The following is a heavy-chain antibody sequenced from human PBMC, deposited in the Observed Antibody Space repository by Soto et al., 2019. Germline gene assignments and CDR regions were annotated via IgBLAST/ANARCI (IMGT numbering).Heavy chain of an antibody. CDR3: ARDSRTLAATTFYYYYYYMDV. Sequence: GASVKVSCKASGYTFTGYYMHWVRQAPGQGLEWMGWINPNSGGTNYAQKFQGWVTMTRDTSISTAYMELSRLRSDDTAVYYCARDSRTLAATTFYYYYYYMDVWGKGTTVTVSS. CDR1: GYTFTGYY. V-gene: IGHV1-2*04. CDR2: INPNSGGT. J-gene: IGHJ6*03. D-gene: IGHD5-12*01.